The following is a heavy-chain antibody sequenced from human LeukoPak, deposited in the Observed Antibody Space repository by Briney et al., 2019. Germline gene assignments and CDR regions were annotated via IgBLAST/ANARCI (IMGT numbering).Heavy chain of an antibody. J-gene: IGHJ4*02. D-gene: IGHD5-12*01. Sequence: GGSLRLSCAASGFTFSSYSMNWVRQAPGVGLEWVSFISTSSSYIYYADSLKGRFTISRDNAKKSLYLQINSLRAEDTAVYYCARVTRGGYDGYFDYWGQGTLVTVSS. CDR3: ARVTRGGYDGYFDY. CDR1: GFTFSSYS. CDR2: ISTSSSYI. V-gene: IGHV3-21*01.